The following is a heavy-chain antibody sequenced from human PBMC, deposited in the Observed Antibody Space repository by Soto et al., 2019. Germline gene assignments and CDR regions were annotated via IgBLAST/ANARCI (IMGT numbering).Heavy chain of an antibody. Sequence: PSETLSLTCTVSGGSISSYYWSWIRQPPGKGLEWIGYIYYSGSTNYNPSLKSRVTISVDTSKNQFSLKLSSVTAADTAVYYCVADTAMVLRDYFDYWGQGTLVTVSS. V-gene: IGHV4-59*08. CDR2: IYYSGST. CDR1: GGSISSYY. J-gene: IGHJ4*02. CDR3: VADTAMVLRDYFDY. D-gene: IGHD5-18*01.